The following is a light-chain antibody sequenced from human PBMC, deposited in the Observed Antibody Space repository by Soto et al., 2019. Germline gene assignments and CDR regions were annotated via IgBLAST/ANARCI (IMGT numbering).Light chain of an antibody. V-gene: IGLV2-14*01. Sequence: QSALTQPASVSGSPGQSITISCTGTSSDVGGYNYVSWYQQHPGKAPKTMIYAVSNRPSGVSYRFSGSKSGNTASLTNSGLQSEDEADYYCNSYTSSNTLVFGTGTKVTVL. CDR3: NSYTSSNTLV. CDR1: SSDVGGYNY. J-gene: IGLJ1*01. CDR2: AVS.